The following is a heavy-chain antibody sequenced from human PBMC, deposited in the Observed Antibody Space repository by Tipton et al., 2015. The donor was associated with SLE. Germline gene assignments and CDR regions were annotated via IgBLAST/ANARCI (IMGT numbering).Heavy chain of an antibody. V-gene: IGHV4-61*09. J-gene: IGHJ4*02. CDR1: GGSISSGSYY. CDR2: IYTSGST. D-gene: IGHD6-6*01. Sequence: TLSLTCTVSGGSISSGSYYWSWIRQPAGKGLEWIGYIYTSGSTNYNPSLKSRVTISVDTSKNQFSLKLSSVTAADTAVYYCARDPSYSSSSQGVDYWGQGTLVTVSS. CDR3: ARDPSYSSSSQGVDY.